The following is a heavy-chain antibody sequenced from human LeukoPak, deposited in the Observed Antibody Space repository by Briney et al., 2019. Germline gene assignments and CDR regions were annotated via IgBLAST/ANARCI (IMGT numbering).Heavy chain of an antibody. V-gene: IGHV3-23*01. Sequence: GGSLRLSCAASGFTVSSNYMSWVRQAPGKGLEWVSAISGSGGSTYYADSVKGRFTISRDNSKNTLYLQMNSLRAEDTAVYYCAKGRSQIDGVYYYGMDVWGQGTTVTVSS. CDR3: AKGRSQIDGVYYYGMDV. D-gene: IGHD2-21*01. J-gene: IGHJ6*02. CDR2: ISGSGGST. CDR1: GFTVSSNY.